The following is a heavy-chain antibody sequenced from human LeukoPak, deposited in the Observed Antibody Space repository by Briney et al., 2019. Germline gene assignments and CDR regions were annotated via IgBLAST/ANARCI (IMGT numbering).Heavy chain of an antibody. CDR1: GFTFSSYA. D-gene: IGHD3-10*01. J-gene: IGHJ4*02. CDR2: ITGSGDST. CDR3: AKEVYYYGSGSPFDY. Sequence: GGSLRLSCAASGFTFSSYAMSWVRRAPGQGREWVSAITGSGDSTYYADSVKGRFTISRDNSKNTLYLQVNSLRGEDTAVYYCAKEVYYYGSGSPFDYWGQGTLVTVSS. V-gene: IGHV3-23*01.